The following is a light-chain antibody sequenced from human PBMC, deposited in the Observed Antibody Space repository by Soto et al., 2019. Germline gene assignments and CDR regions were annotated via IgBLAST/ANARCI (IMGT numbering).Light chain of an antibody. CDR3: SSYTSSSTLI. Sequence: QSALTQPASVSGSPGQSITISCTGTSSDVGGYNYVSWYQQYPGKAPKLMIYDVGIRPSGISNRFSVSKSGNTASLTISGLQAEDEADYYCSSYTSSSTLIFGGGTQLTVL. CDR1: SSDVGGYNY. V-gene: IGLV2-14*03. J-gene: IGLJ2*01. CDR2: DVG.